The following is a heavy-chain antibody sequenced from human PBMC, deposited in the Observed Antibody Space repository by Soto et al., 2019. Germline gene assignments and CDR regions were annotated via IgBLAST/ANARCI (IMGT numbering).Heavy chain of an antibody. D-gene: IGHD2-15*01. Sequence: TLSLTCAVSGGSISSGGYSWSWIRQPPGKGLEWIGYIYHSGSTYYNPSLKSRVTISVDRSKNQFSLKLSSVTAADTAVYYCAREVVVAATENWFDPWGQGTLVNVSS. CDR3: AREVVVAATENWFDP. V-gene: IGHV4-30-2*01. J-gene: IGHJ5*02. CDR1: GGSISSGGYS. CDR2: IYHSGST.